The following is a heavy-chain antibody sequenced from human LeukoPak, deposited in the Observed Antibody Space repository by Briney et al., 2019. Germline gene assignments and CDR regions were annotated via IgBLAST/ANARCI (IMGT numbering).Heavy chain of an antibody. J-gene: IGHJ4*02. CDR2: INPNNGDT. CDR3: ARHANYGDYSYFDY. V-gene: IGHV1-2*02. CDR1: GYTFSGYY. Sequence: ASVKVSCKASGYTFSGYYMHWVRQAPGQGLEWMGWINPNNGDTKYLQKFQGRVTMTRDPSISTAYMELSSVTAADTAVYYCARHANYGDYSYFDYWGQGTLVTVSS. D-gene: IGHD4-17*01.